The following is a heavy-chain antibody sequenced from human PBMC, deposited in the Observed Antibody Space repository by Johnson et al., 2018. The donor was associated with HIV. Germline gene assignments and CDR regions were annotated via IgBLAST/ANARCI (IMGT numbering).Heavy chain of an antibody. Sequence: VQLVESGGGVVQPGGSLRLSCAASGFTFSSYDMHWVRQATGKGLEWVSAIGTAGDPYYPASVKGRFTISRENPKNSLYLQMNSFGAEDTAVYYCAKDFWPVGARGAFDIWGQGTMVTVSS. D-gene: IGHD1-26*01. J-gene: IGHJ3*02. CDR1: GFTFSSYD. CDR2: IGTAGDP. V-gene: IGHV3-13*05. CDR3: AKDFWPVGARGAFDI.